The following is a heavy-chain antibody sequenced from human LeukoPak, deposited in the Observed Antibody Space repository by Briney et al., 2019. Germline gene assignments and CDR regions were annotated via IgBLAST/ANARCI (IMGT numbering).Heavy chain of an antibody. Sequence: PGRSLRLSCAASGFTFSSYGMHWVRQAPGKGLEWVAVISYDGSNKYYADSVKGRFTISRDNSENTLYLQMNSLRAEDTAVYYCAKEFLYGSGSYHYYYYYGMDVWGQGTTVTVSS. D-gene: IGHD3-10*01. J-gene: IGHJ6*02. CDR2: ISYDGSNK. CDR3: AKEFLYGSGSYHYYYYYGMDV. V-gene: IGHV3-30*18. CDR1: GFTFSSYG.